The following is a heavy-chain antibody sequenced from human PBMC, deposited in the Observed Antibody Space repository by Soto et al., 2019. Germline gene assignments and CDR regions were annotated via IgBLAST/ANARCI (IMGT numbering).Heavy chain of an antibody. CDR2: INSDGSST. D-gene: IGHD3-10*01. CDR3: ARDRWGGGRDMDV. CDR1: GFTFSTYW. V-gene: IGHV3-74*01. J-gene: IGHJ6*02. Sequence: EVQLVESGGGLVQPGGSLRLSCAASGFTFSTYWIHWVRQAPGKGLVWVSRINSDGSSTNYADSVKGRFTISRDNAKNTLFLQMNSLRAEDTAMYYCARDRWGGGRDMDVWGQGTTVTVSS.